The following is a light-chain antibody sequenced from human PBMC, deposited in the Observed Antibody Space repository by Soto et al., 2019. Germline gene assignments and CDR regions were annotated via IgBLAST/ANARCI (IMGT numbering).Light chain of an antibody. J-gene: IGLJ3*02. Sequence: QSVLTQPASVSGSPGQSITISCTGSSSDIGGYNYVSWYQQHPGKAPQLMIYDVSHRPSGISDRFSGSKSGNTASLAISGLQPKDEADYYCSSYGASSTLFGGGTKLTVL. CDR3: SSYGASSTL. CDR2: DVS. V-gene: IGLV2-14*03. CDR1: SSDIGGYNY.